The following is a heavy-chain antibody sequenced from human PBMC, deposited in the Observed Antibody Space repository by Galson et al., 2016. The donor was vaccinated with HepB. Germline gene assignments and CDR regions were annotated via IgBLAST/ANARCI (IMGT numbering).Heavy chain of an antibody. CDR3: ARETGDIEVTMKY. CDR2: MNSKNGDT. V-gene: IGHV1-8*01. CDR1: GYTFSNYD. D-gene: IGHD4-17*01. J-gene: IGHJ4*02. Sequence: SCKASGYTFSNYDMNWVRQATGQGLEWMGWMNSKNGDTGYAQKFQGRITMTMDTSISTAYLELSSLGSDDTAVYYCARETGDIEVTMKYWGQGTLVTVSS.